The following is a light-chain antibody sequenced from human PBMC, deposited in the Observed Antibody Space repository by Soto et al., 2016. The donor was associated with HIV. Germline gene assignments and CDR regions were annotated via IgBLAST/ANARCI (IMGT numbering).Light chain of an antibody. CDR1: QGISSY. Sequence: IQMTQSPSSLSASLGDRVTITCRASQGISSYLNWYQQKPWKAPKLLIYAASSLQSGVPSRFSGSGSGTDFTLTISSLQPEDFATYYCQQSYSTPLTFGGGTKVEIK. J-gene: IGKJ4*01. V-gene: IGKV1-39*01. CDR3: QQSYSTPLT. CDR2: AAS.